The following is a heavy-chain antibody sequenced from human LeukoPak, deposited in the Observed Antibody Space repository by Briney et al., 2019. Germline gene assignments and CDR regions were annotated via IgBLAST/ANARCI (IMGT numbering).Heavy chain of an antibody. D-gene: IGHD2-15*01. J-gene: IGHJ4*02. CDR3: ARRGFCSGGTCLTFDL. CDR2: IYYSGTT. Sequence: SETLSLACTVSGGSISSSYWSWIRQPPGQGLEWIGYIYYSGTTNYNPSLKSRLTISVDTSKNQFSLKLSSVTAADTAVYYCARRGFCSGGTCLTFDLWGQGTLVTVSS. CDR1: GGSISSSY. V-gene: IGHV4-59*08.